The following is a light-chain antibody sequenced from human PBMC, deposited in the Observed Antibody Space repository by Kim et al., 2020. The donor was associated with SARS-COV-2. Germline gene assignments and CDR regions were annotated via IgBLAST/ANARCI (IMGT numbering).Light chain of an antibody. J-gene: IGKJ4*01. CDR3: MQALQTPLT. V-gene: IGKV2-28*01. CDR1: QSLLQSDGYNY. CDR2: LGS. Sequence: EPASMSGRSSQSLLQSDGYNYLDWYLQKPGQSPQLLIYLGSNRGSGVPDRFSGGGSGTDFTLKISRVEAEDVGVYYCMQALQTPLTFGGGTKVEI.